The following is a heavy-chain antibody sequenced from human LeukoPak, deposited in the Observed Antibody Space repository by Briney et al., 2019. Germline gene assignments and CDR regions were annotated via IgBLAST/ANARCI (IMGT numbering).Heavy chain of an antibody. V-gene: IGHV1-2*02. D-gene: IGHD6-13*01. CDR3: ARSRQHNAFDI. J-gene: IGHJ3*02. CDR2: INPNSGGT. CDR1: GGTFSSYA. Sequence: ASVKVSCKASGGTFSSYAISWVRQAPGQGLEWMGWINPNSGGTNYAQKFQGRVTMTRDTSISTAYMELSRLRSDDTAVYYCARSRQHNAFDIWGQGTMVTVSS.